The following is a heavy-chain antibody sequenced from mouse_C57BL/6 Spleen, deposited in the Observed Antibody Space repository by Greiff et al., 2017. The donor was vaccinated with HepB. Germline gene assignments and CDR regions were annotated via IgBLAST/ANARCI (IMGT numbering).Heavy chain of an antibody. Sequence: EVQLVESGGGLVQPGGSLKLSCAASGFTFSDYYMYWVRQTPEKRLEWVAYISNGGGSTYYPDTVKGRFTISRDNAKNTLYLQMSRLKSEDTAMYYCATPVITTVVAGPGFAYWGQGTLVTVSA. CDR3: ATPVITTVVAGPGFAY. J-gene: IGHJ3*01. V-gene: IGHV5-12*01. CDR1: GFTFSDYY. CDR2: ISNGGGST. D-gene: IGHD1-1*01.